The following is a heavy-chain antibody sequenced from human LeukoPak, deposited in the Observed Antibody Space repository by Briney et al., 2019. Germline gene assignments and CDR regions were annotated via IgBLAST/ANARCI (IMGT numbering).Heavy chain of an antibody. CDR2: ISGSGGIT. CDR3: ARDKRRWELLQGLDY. D-gene: IGHD1-26*01. CDR1: GFTFSTFA. Sequence: PGGSLRLSCAASGFTFSTFAMIWVRQAPGKGLEWVSGISGSGGITHYADSVRGRFTISRDNAKNSLYLQMNSLRAEDTAVYYCARDKRRWELLQGLDYWGQGTLVTVSS. V-gene: IGHV3-23*01. J-gene: IGHJ4*02.